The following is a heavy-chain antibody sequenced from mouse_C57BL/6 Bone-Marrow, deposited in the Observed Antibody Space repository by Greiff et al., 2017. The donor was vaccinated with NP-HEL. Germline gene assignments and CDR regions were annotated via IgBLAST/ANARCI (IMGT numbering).Heavy chain of an antibody. CDR3: VSLPYDYDDGFAY. D-gene: IGHD2-4*01. CDR1: GFSFNTYA. Sequence: EVMLVESGGGLVQPKGSLKLSCAASGFSFNTYAMNWVRQAPGKGLEWVARIRSKSNNYATYYADSVKDRFTISRDDSESMLYLQMNNLKTEDTAMYYCVSLPYDYDDGFAYWGQGTLVTVSA. J-gene: IGHJ3*01. CDR2: IRSKSNNYAT. V-gene: IGHV10-1*01.